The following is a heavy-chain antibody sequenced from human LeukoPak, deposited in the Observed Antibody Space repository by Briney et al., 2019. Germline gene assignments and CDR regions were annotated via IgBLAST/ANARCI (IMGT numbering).Heavy chain of an antibody. J-gene: IGHJ5*02. V-gene: IGHV4-38-2*02. Sequence: SETLSLTCTVSGYSISSGYYWGWIRQPPGKGLEWIGSIYHSGSTYYNPSLKSRVTISVDTSKNQFSLKLSSVTAADTAVYYCATYVVLYNWFDPWGQGTLVTVSS. CDR1: GYSISSGYY. CDR2: IYHSGST. CDR3: ATYVVLYNWFDP. D-gene: IGHD3-22*01.